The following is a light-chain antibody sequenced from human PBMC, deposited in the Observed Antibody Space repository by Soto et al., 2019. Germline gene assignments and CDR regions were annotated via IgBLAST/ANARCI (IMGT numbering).Light chain of an antibody. CDR3: CSYSTTPTHVL. J-gene: IGLJ3*02. V-gene: IGLV2-14*03. Sequence: QSVLTQPASVSGSPGQSITISCTGTSSDVVDYPYVSWYQQHPGKAPKVVIYDVNKRPSGASDRFSGSKSGNTASLTISGLQAEDEADYYCCSYSTTPTHVLFGGGTKLTVL. CDR1: SSDVVDYPY. CDR2: DVN.